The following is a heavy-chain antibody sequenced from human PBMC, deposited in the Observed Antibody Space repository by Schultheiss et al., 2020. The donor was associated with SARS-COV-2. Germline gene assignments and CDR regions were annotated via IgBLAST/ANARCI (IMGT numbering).Heavy chain of an antibody. V-gene: IGHV1-18*04. CDR2: INGYNGYT. CDR1: GYTFTSHG. CDR3: AKYRGWYARPPLLFDY. D-gene: IGHD6-19*01. J-gene: IGHJ4*02. Sequence: ASVKVSCKTSGYTFTSHGISWVRQAPGQGFEWMGWINGYNGYTDYAQKFQGRITMTTDTSTSTAYMELMSLRSDDTAVYYCAKYRGWYARPPLLFDYWGQGILVTVSS.